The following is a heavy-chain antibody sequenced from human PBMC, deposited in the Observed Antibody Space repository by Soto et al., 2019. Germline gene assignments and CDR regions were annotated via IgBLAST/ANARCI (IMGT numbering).Heavy chain of an antibody. CDR2: IYWDDDK. CDR1: GFSLSTSGVG. V-gene: IGHV2-5*02. J-gene: IGHJ5*02. CDR3: AHTRLGRFLEWLLDRRRPTAVWFDP. D-gene: IGHD3-3*01. Sequence: SGPTLVNPTQTLTLTCTFSGFSLSTSGVGVGWIRQPPGKDLEWLALIYWDDDKRYSPSLISRLTITKDTSKNQVVLTMTNMDPVDTGTYYSAHTRLGRFLEWLLDRRRPTAVWFDPWGQ.